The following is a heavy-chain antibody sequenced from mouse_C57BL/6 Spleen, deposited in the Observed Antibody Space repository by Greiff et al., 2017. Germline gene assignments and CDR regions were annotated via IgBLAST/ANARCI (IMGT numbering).Heavy chain of an antibody. CDR3: TIYSNYYYAMDY. CDR2: IHPSDSDT. CDR1: GYTFTSYW. V-gene: IGHV1-74*01. D-gene: IGHD2-5*01. Sequence: QVHVKQPGAELVKPGASVKVSCKASGYTFTSYWMHWVKQRPGQGLEWIGRIHPSDSDTNYNQKFKGKATLTVDKSSSTAYMHLSSLTSEDSAVYYCTIYSNYYYAMDYWGQGTSVTVSS. J-gene: IGHJ4*01.